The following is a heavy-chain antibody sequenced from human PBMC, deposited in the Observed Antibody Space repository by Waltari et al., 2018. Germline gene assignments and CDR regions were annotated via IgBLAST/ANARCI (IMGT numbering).Heavy chain of an antibody. Sequence: QVQLQESGPGLVKPSQTLSLTCTVSGGSISSGSYYWSWIRQPAGKGLEWIGRIYTSGSSNDRPNHKTRVNISVKTSKNQFTLKVSSVTAADTAVYYWARTRGSSWYFLGDVWGQGTTVTVSS. J-gene: IGHJ6*02. D-gene: IGHD6-13*01. CDR1: GGSISSGSYY. CDR2: IYTSGSS. V-gene: IGHV4-61*02. CDR3: ARTRGSSWYFLGDV.